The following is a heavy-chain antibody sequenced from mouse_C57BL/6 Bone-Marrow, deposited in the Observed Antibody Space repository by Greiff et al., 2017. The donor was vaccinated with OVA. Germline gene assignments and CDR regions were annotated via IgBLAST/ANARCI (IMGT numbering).Heavy chain of an antibody. Sequence: VKLMESGPELVKPGASVKISCKASGYSFTSYYIHWVKQRPGQGLEWIGWIYPGSGNTKYNEKFKGKATLTADTSSSTAYMQLSSLTSEDSAVYYCARSGDYDGYWYFDVWGTGTTVTVSS. V-gene: IGHV1-66*01. J-gene: IGHJ1*03. CDR2: IYPGSGNT. CDR1: GYSFTSYY. D-gene: IGHD2-4*01. CDR3: ARSGDYDGYWYFDV.